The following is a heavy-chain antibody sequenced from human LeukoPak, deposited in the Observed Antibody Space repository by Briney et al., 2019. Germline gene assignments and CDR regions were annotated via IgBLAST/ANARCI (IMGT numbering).Heavy chain of an antibody. D-gene: IGHD6-13*01. CDR3: ASRYSSSCFDP. J-gene: IGHJ5*02. CDR2: IYYSGST. Sequence: SETLSLTCTVSGGSISSSSYYWGWIRQPPGKGLEWIGSIYYSGSTYYNPSLKSRVTISVDTSKNQFPLKLSSVTAADTAVYYCASRYSSSCFDPWGQGTLVTVSS. V-gene: IGHV4-39*01. CDR1: GGSISSSSYY.